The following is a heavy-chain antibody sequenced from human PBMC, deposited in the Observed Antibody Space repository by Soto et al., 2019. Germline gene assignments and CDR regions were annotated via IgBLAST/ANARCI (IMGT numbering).Heavy chain of an antibody. Sequence: QITLKESGPTLVKPTQTLTLTCTFSGFSLSTSGVGVGWIRQPPGKALEWLALIYWNDDKRYSPSLKSRLTIPKDTSKNQVVLTMTNMDPVDTATYYCAHSRAAAGWDLRYYFDYWGQGTLVTVSS. J-gene: IGHJ4*02. CDR1: GFSLSTSGVG. D-gene: IGHD6-13*01. V-gene: IGHV2-5*01. CDR3: AHSRAAAGWDLRYYFDY. CDR2: IYWNDDK.